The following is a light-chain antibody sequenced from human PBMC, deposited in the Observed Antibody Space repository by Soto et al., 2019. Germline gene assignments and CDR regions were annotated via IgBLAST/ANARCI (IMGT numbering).Light chain of an antibody. CDR3: QQYYSIPYT. J-gene: IGKJ2*01. Sequence: DIVMTQSPDSLAVSLGERATINCKSSQSVLYSSNNKHYIAWNKQKPVQPPKLLIYCASTRESGVPARFSASGTVTDFTLTISSLQAEDVAVYYCQQYYSIPYTFGQGTKLEIK. V-gene: IGKV4-1*01. CDR2: CAS. CDR1: QSVLYSSNNKHY.